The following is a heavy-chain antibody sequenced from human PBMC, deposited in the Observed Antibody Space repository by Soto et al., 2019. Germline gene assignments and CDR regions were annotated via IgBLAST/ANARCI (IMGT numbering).Heavy chain of an antibody. V-gene: IGHV3-23*01. J-gene: IGHJ3*02. CDR2: ISGSGGST. D-gene: IGHD6-19*01. CDR1: GFTFSSYA. CDR3: AKVRKQWLDFDAFDI. Sequence: PGGSLRLSCAASGFTFSSYAMSWVRQATGKGLEWVSAISGSGGSTYYADSVKGRFTISRDNSKNTLYLQMNSLRAEDTAVYYCAKVRKQWLDFDAFDIWGQGTMVTVSS.